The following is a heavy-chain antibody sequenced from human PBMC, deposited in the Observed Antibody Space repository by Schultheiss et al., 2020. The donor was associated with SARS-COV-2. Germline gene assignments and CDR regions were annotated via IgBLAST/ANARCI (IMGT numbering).Heavy chain of an antibody. J-gene: IGHJ4*02. CDR2: ISGSGGST. D-gene: IGHD2-15*01. CDR3: ASVAGYYFDY. Sequence: GGSLRLSCAASGFTFSSYSMNWVRQAPGKGLEWVSAISGSGGSTYYADSVKGRFTISRDNSKNTLYLQMNSLRADDTAVYYCASVAGYYFDYWGQGTLVTVSS. CDR1: GFTFSSYS. V-gene: IGHV3-23*01.